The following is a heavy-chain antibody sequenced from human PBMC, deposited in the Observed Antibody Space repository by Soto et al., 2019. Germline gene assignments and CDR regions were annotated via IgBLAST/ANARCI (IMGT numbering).Heavy chain of an antibody. D-gene: IGHD3-22*01. CDR3: AKDGDSSGYYLYGDY. V-gene: IGHV3-30*18. CDR1: GFTFSSYG. Sequence: QVQLVESGGGVVQPGRSLRLSCAASGFTFSSYGMHWVRQAPGKGLEWVAVISYDGSNKYYADSVKGRFTISRDNSKNTLNLQMNSLRAEDTAVYYCAKDGDSSGYYLYGDYWGQGTLVTVSS. CDR2: ISYDGSNK. J-gene: IGHJ4*02.